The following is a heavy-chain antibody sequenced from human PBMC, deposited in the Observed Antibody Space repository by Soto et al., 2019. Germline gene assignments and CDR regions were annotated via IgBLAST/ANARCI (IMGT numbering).Heavy chain of an antibody. J-gene: IGHJ6*02. Sequence: QVQLVQSGAEVKKPGSSVKVSCKASGGTFRSYAISWVRQAPGQGLEWMGVIIPIFATVNYAQKFQGRVTIIADKSTSTAYRGLGSLRSEDTAVYYCAGGRGLKYGEGPFYYYGMDVWGQGTTVTVSS. CDR2: IIPIFATV. V-gene: IGHV1-69*06. CDR3: AGGRGLKYGEGPFYYYGMDV. CDR1: GGTFRSYA. D-gene: IGHD3-10*01.